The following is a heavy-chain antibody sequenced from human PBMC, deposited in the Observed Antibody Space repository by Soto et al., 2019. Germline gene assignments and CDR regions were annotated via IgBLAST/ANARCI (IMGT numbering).Heavy chain of an antibody. CDR1: GFTFSSYA. CDR2: ISGSGGST. D-gene: IGHD5-18*01. J-gene: IGHJ3*01. CDR3: ARAERGYSYGYRVFEF. Sequence: PGGSLRLSCAASGFTFSSYAMSWVRQAPGKGLEWVSAISGSGGSTYYADSVKGRFTISRDNSKNTLYLQMNSLRAEDTAVYYCARAERGYSYGYRVFEFWGQGTTVTVSS. V-gene: IGHV3-23*01.